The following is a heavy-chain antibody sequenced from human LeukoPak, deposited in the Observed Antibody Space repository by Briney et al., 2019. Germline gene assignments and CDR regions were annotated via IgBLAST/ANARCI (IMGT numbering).Heavy chain of an antibody. V-gene: IGHV4-34*01. J-gene: IGHJ3*02. CDR3: ARAEMATMGHAFDI. CDR1: GGSFSGYY. D-gene: IGHD5-24*01. CDR2: INHSGST. Sequence: PSETLSLTCAVYGGSFSGYYWSWIRQPPGKGLEWIGEINHSGSTNYNPSLKSRVTLSVDTSKNQFSLKLSSVTAADTAVYYCARAEMATMGHAFDIWGQGTMVTVSS.